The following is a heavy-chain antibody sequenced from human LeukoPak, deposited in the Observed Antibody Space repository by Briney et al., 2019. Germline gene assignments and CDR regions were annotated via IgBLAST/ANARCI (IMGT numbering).Heavy chain of an antibody. CDR3: ARAGYSYGTGYYFDY. CDR1: GGSISSYY. V-gene: IGHV4-59*01. J-gene: IGHJ4*02. CDR2: IYYTGAT. D-gene: IGHD5-18*01. Sequence: SETLCLTCTVSGGSISSYYWSWIRLPPGKGLEWIGYIYYTGATYYNPSLKSRVTISLDTSKNQFSLKLSSVTAADAAVYYCARAGYSYGTGYYFDYWGQGALVTVSS.